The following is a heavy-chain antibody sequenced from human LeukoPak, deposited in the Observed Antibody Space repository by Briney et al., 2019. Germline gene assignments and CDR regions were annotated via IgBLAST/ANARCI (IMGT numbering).Heavy chain of an antibody. Sequence: ASVKVSCKASGYTFTGYYMHWVRQAPGQGLEWMGWINPNSGGTKYAQKFQGRVTMTRDTSISTAYMELTSLRSDGTAVYYCAAAGRRDFWSGYSNAFDIWGQGTMVTVSS. V-gene: IGHV1-2*02. CDR1: GYTFTGYY. D-gene: IGHD3-3*01. CDR3: AAAGRRDFWSGYSNAFDI. CDR2: INPNSGGT. J-gene: IGHJ3*02.